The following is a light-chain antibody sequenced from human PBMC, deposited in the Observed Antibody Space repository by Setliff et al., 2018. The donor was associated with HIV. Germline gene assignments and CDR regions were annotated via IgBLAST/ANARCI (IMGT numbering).Light chain of an antibody. J-gene: IGLJ1*01. Sequence: QSVLTQPASVSGSPGQSITISCTGTSSDVGTYRFVSWYQQHPGKVPKLMIYEVTKRPSGVSNRFSASKSGNTASLTISGLQAEDEADYYCSAYAGVGTVFGTGTNVTVL. V-gene: IGLV2-23*02. CDR2: EVT. CDR1: SSDVGTYRF. CDR3: SAYAGVGTV.